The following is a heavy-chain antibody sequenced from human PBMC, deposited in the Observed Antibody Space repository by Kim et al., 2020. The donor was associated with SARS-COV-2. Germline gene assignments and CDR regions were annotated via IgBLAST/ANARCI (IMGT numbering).Heavy chain of an antibody. V-gene: IGHV3-33*06. CDR2: IWYDGSNK. CDR1: GFTFSSYG. D-gene: IGHD3-16*02. CDR3: AKDGLVGSNDYVWGSYRYTELGFFDY. Sequence: GGSLRLSCAASGFTFSSYGMHWVRQAPGKGLEWVVVIWYDGSNKYYADSVKGRFTISRDNSKNTLYLQMNSLRAEDTAVYYCAKDGLVGSNDYVWGSYRYTELGFFDYWGQGTLVTVSS. J-gene: IGHJ4*02.